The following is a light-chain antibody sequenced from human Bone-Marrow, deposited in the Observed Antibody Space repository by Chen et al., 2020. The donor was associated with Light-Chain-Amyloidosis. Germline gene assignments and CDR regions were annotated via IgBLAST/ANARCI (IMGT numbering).Light chain of an antibody. CDR2: AVS. CDR1: QGISSY. CDR3: QQYHTYPPWT. Sequence: DNQLTQSPSFLFASVGDRVTITCRASQGISSYLSWYQERPGKDPNLLIYAVSTLESGVPSRFSGSGSGTEFALTISSLQSEDFETYFCQQYHTYPPWTFGQGTKVEIK. V-gene: IGKV1-9*01. J-gene: IGKJ1*01.